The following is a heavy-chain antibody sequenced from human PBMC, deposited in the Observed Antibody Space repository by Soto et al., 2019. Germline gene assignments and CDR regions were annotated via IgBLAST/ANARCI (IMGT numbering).Heavy chain of an antibody. D-gene: IGHD6-19*01. Sequence: EVQLVESGGGLVQPGGSLRLSCAASGFTFSSYDFHWVRQASGKGLEWVSAIGAGADTYYPGSVKGRFTISRDNAKNSLYLQMNSLRAEDTAVYYCAREIFDADSTGWYFDYWGQGTLVTVSS. CDR2: IGAGADT. CDR1: GFTFSSYD. V-gene: IGHV3-13*04. CDR3: AREIFDADSTGWYFDY. J-gene: IGHJ4*02.